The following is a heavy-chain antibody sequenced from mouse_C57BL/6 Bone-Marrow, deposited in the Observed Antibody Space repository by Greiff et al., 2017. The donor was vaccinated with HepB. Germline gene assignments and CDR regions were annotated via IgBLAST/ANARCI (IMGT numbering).Heavy chain of an antibody. D-gene: IGHD1-1*01. V-gene: IGHV1-55*01. CDR3: ARGVITTVVASPDY. CDR1: GYTFISYW. CDR2: IYPGSGST. Sequence: QVQLQQPGAELVKPGASVKMSCKASGYTFISYWITWVKQRPGQGLEWIGDIYPGSGSTNYNEKFKSKATLTVDTSSSTAYMQLSSLTSEDSAVYYCARGVITTVVASPDYWGQGTTLTVSS. J-gene: IGHJ2*01.